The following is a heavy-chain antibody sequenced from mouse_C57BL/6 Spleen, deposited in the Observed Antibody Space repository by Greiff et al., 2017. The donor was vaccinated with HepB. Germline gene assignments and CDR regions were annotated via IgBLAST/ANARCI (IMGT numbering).Heavy chain of an antibody. D-gene: IGHD2-1*01. V-gene: IGHV1-54*01. J-gene: IGHJ2*01. Sequence: QVQLKQSGAELVRPGTSVKVSCKASGYAFTNYLIEWVKQRPGQGLEWIGVINPGSGGTNYNEKLKGKATLTADKSSSTAYMQLSSLTSEDSAVYFCARDYGNYKENFDYWGQGTTLTVSS. CDR1: GYAFTNYL. CDR2: INPGSGGT. CDR3: ARDYGNYKENFDY.